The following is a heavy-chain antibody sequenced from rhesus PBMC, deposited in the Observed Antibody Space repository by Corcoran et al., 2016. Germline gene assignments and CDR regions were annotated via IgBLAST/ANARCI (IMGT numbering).Heavy chain of an antibody. CDR3: AAYSSWYGAFDF. CDR2: IYGILTSA. D-gene: IGHD6-13*01. J-gene: IGHJ3*01. Sequence: QVQLQESGPGVVKPSETLSLTCAGSGGSISDSYRWSWIRQPPGEGLEGIGYIYGILTSAHYNPSLKSRVTISIDTFKNPFSLKLSSVTAADTAVYYCAAYSSWYGAFDFWGQGLRVTVSS. CDR1: GGSISDSYR. V-gene: IGHV4S10*01.